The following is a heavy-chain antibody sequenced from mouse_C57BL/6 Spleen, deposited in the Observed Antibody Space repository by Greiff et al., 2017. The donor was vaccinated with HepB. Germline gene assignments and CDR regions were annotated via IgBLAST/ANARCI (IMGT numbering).Heavy chain of an antibody. J-gene: IGHJ2*01. V-gene: IGHV2-9-1*01. CDR2: IWTGGGT. CDR1: GFSLTSYA. Sequence: VMLVESGPGLVAPSQSLSITCTVSGFSLTSYAISWVRQPPGKGLEWLGVIWTGGGTNYNSALKSRLSISKDNSKSQVFLKMNSLQTDDTARYYCARFPHYGSSPYYFDYWGQGTTLTVSS. CDR3: ARFPHYGSSPYYFDY. D-gene: IGHD1-1*01.